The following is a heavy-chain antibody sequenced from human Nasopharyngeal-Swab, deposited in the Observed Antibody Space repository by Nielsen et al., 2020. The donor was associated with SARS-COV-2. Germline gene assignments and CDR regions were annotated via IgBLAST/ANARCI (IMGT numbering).Heavy chain of an antibody. D-gene: IGHD5-18*01. CDR1: GLTFSGYW. CDR2: IKEDGSEK. V-gene: IGHV3-7*03. CDR3: ATARAYNYGPSFDY. J-gene: IGHJ4*02. Sequence: GGPLRLSCAASGLTFSGYWMSWVRQAPGKGLEWVANIKEDGSEKYYVDSVKGRFTISRDNAKNSLSLQMSSLRVEDTAVYYCATARAYNYGPSFDYWGQGTLVTVSS.